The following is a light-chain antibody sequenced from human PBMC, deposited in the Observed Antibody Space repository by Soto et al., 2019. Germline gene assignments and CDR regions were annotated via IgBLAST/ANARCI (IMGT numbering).Light chain of an antibody. Sequence: EIVLTQSPATLSLSPGERATLSCRASQSVSSYLAWYQQKPGQAPRLLIYDASNRATGIPARFSGSGSGTDFTIPISSLEPEDFAVYYCQQRGTWPETFGQGTKLEIK. V-gene: IGKV3-11*01. CDR1: QSVSSY. CDR2: DAS. CDR3: QQRGTWPET. J-gene: IGKJ2*01.